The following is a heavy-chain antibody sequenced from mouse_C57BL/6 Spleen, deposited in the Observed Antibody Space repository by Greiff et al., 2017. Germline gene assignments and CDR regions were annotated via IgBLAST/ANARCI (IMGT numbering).Heavy chain of an antibody. J-gene: IGHJ4*01. V-gene: IGHV1-80*01. Sequence: VQLQQSGAELVKPGASVKISCKASGYAFSSYWMNWVKQRPGKGLEWIGQIYPGDGDTNYNGKFKGKATLTADKSSSTAYMQLSSLTSEDSAVYFCARCDDSNYPMDYWGQGTAVTVSS. CDR1: GYAFSSYW. CDR3: ARCDDSNYPMDY. CDR2: IYPGDGDT. D-gene: IGHD2-5*01.